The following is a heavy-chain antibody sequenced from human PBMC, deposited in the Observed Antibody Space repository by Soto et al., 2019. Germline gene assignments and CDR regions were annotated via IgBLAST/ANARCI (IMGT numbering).Heavy chain of an antibody. J-gene: IGHJ6*02. CDR3: ARDPREKYGMDV. CDR1: GFIVSSNY. V-gene: IGHV3-53*01. Sequence: EVQVVEAGGGLIQPGGSLRLSCAASGFIVSSNYMSWVRQAPGKGLEWVSGIYSGGSTYYADSVKGRFTISRDNSKNTLYLQMNSLRVEDTAVYYCARDPREKYGMDVWGQGTTVTVSS. CDR2: IYSGGST.